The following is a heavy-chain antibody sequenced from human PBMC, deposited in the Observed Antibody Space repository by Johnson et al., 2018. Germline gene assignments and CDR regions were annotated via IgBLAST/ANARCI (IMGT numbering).Heavy chain of an antibody. CDR3: ARIPLDGGSYVQY. CDR2: INTDGSIT. Sequence: VQLQESGGGFVQPGGSLRLSCAVSGFTFSSYWMSWVRHVPGKGLVWVSRINTDGSITTPAASVKGRFTIPRDNAKNTLYLQMTSLRGDATAVYYCARIPLDGGSYVQYWGQGTLVTVSS. J-gene: IGHJ1*01. CDR1: GFTFSSYW. D-gene: IGHD1-26*01. V-gene: IGHV3-74*01.